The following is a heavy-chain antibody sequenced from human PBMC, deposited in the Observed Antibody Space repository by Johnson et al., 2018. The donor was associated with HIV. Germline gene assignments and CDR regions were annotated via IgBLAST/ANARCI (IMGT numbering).Heavy chain of an antibody. V-gene: IGHV3-20*04. CDR1: GFTFDDYG. CDR3: ARGGYCTGGVCLGDAFDI. Sequence: VQLVESGGGLVQPGGSLRLSCAASGFTFDDYGMSWVRQAPGKGLEWVSGLNWNGGSTGYADSVKGRFTISRDNAKNSLYLQMNSLRAEDTALYYCARGGYCTGGVCLGDAFDIWGQGTMVTVSS. D-gene: IGHD2-8*02. CDR2: LNWNGGST. J-gene: IGHJ3*02.